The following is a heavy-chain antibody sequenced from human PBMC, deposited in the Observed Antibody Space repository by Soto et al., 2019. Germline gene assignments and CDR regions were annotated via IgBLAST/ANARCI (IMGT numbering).Heavy chain of an antibody. CDR1: GFSLSTSGMC. V-gene: IGHV2-70*01. CDR3: ARIRSGFIAAREEYYYYGMDV. D-gene: IGHD6-6*01. J-gene: IGHJ6*02. Sequence: SGPTLVKPTQTLTLTCTFSGFSLSTSGMCVSWIRQPPGKALEWLALIDWDDDKYYSTSLKTRLTISKDTSKNQVVLTMTNMDPVDTATYYCARIRSGFIAAREEYYYYGMDVWGQGTTVTVSS. CDR2: IDWDDDK.